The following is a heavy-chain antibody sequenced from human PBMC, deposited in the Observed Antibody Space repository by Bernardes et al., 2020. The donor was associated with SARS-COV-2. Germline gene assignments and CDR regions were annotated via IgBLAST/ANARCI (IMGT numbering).Heavy chain of an antibody. Sequence: GGSLRLSCAAFGFTFSSYDMHWVRKATGKGLEWVSAIGTAGDTYYPGSVKGRFTISRENAKNSLYLQMNSLRAGDTAVYYCARGGTGTTYYYYYGMDVWGQGTTVTVSS. CDR3: ARGGTGTTYYYYYGMDV. V-gene: IGHV3-13*01. J-gene: IGHJ6*02. D-gene: IGHD1-1*01. CDR1: GFTFSSYD. CDR2: IGTAGDT.